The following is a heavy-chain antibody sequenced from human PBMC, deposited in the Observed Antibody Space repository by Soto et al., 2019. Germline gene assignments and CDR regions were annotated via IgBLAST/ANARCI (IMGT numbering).Heavy chain of an antibody. D-gene: IGHD3-10*01. J-gene: IGHJ5*02. CDR1: GGSISSYY. CDR3: ARTPHYYGSGTLGSPWFDP. V-gene: IGHV4-4*07. Sequence: SETLSLTCTVSGGSISSYYWSWIRQPAGKGLEWIGRIYTSGSTNYNPSLKSRVTMSVDTSKNQFSLKLSSVAAADTAVYYCARTPHYYGSGTLGSPWFDPWGQGTLVTVSS. CDR2: IYTSGST.